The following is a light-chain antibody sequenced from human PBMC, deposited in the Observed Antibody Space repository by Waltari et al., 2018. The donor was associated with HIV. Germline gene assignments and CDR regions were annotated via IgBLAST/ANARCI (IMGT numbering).Light chain of an antibody. CDR3: SSYADRDSRVV. J-gene: IGLJ2*01. CDR2: EVN. Sequence: QSALTQPPSASGSPGQSVPIPCTGPGSDIGTYHYVSWYQQHPGKAPNLMIYEVNKRPSGAPERFFCANSGSVASLTVFALQEDDEADYYCSSYADRDSRVVFGGGTKLTVL. V-gene: IGLV2-8*01. CDR1: GSDIGTYHY.